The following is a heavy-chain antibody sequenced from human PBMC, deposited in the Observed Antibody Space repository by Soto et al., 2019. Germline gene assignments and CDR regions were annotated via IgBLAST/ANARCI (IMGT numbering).Heavy chain of an antibody. CDR3: ARGRTVRNYADDSSDYFYFFDY. CDR2: VYYTGST. D-gene: IGHD3-22*01. Sequence: TLSLTCTVSGDSISTFYWGWMRQSPGKELEWIGYVYYTGSTNYNPSLKSRVTISVDRSKNQFSLKLTSANAADTAVYYCARGRTVRNYADDSSDYFYFFDYWGQGTQGTV. J-gene: IGHJ4*02. V-gene: IGHV4-59*01. CDR1: GDSISTFY.